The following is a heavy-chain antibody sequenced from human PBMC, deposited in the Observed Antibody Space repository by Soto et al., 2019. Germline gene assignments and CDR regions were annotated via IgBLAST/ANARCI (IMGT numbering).Heavy chain of an antibody. CDR3: TREAGY. Sequence: QVRLQDSGPGLVKPSQTLSLTCTVSGGSVSSGGFYWNWIRQHPGKGLEWIGYMYNDGRTEYNPSLKSRVSISVDTPKNQFSLKVMSVTVADTAVYYCTREAGYWGQGILVTVSS. CDR2: MYNDGRT. D-gene: IGHD6-25*01. V-gene: IGHV4-31*03. J-gene: IGHJ4*02. CDR1: GGSVSSGGFY.